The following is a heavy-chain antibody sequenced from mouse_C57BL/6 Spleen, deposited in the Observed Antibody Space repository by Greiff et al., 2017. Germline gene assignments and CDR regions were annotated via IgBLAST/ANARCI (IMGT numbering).Heavy chain of an antibody. Sequence: VKLMESGPGLVQPSQSLSITCTVSGFSLTSYGVHWVRQSPGKGLEWLGVIWSGGSTDYNAAFISRLSISKDNSKSQVFFKMNSLQADDTAIYYCARTDGSSLYWYFDVWGTGTTVTVSS. CDR3: ARTDGSSLYWYFDV. CDR2: IWSGGST. V-gene: IGHV2-2*01. J-gene: IGHJ1*03. D-gene: IGHD1-1*01. CDR1: GFSLTSYG.